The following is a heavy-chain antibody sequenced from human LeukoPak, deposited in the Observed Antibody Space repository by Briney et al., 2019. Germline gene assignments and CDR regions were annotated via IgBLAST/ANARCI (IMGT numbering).Heavy chain of an antibody. CDR1: VGSISSYY. J-gene: IGHJ6*03. CDR3: ARHFTTYDFWSGYPYYYYYYMDV. Sequence: SETLSLTCTVSVGSISSYYWSWIRQPPGKGLEWIGYIYTSGSTNYNPSLKSRVTISVDTSKNQFSLKLSSVTAADTAVYYCARHFTTYDFWSGYPYYYYYYMDVWGKGTTVTVSS. V-gene: IGHV4-4*09. CDR2: IYTSGST. D-gene: IGHD3-3*01.